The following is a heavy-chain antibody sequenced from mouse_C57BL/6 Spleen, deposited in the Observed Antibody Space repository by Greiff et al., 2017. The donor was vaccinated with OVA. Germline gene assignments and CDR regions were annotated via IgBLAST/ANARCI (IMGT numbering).Heavy chain of an antibody. CDR3: ARPGIDDGYYDWDY. D-gene: IGHD2-3*01. Sequence: QVQLQQPGAELVRPGSSVKLSCKASGYTFTSYWMAWVKQRPGQGLEWIGNIYPSDSETHYNQKFKDKATLTVDKSSSTAYMQLSSLTSEDSAVYYCARPGIDDGYYDWDYWGQGTTLTVSS. CDR2: IYPSDSET. CDR1: GYTFTSYW. V-gene: IGHV1-61*01. J-gene: IGHJ2*01.